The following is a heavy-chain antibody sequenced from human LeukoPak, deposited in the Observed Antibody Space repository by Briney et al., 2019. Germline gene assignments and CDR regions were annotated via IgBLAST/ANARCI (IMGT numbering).Heavy chain of an antibody. V-gene: IGHV4-34*01. CDR3: ARALGYCSSTSCYAWYFDY. CDR2: INHSGST. J-gene: IGHJ4*02. D-gene: IGHD2-2*01. Sequence: PSETLSLTCAVYGGSFSGYYWSWIRQPPGNGLEWIGEINHSGSTNYNPSLKSRVTISVDTSKNQFSLKLSSVTAADTAVYYCARALGYCSSTSCYAWYFDYWGQGTLVTVSS. CDR1: GGSFSGYY.